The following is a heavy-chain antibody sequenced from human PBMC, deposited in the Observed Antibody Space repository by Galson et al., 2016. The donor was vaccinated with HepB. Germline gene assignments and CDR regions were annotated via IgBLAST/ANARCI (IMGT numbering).Heavy chain of an antibody. V-gene: IGHV3-7*01. CDR2: IKPDGTTK. Sequence: SLRLSCAASGFTFTNYWVTWVRQAPEKGLEWVANIKPDGTTKNYVGSVRGRFTIARDNAKNSLYLQMNSLRDEDTAAYYCATMDYNANSAYWGQGTLVTVSS. J-gene: IGHJ4*02. D-gene: IGHD4-11*01. CDR1: GFTFTNYW. CDR3: ATMDYNANSAY.